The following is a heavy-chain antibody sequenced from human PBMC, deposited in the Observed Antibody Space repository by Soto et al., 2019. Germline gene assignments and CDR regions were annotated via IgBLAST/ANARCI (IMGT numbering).Heavy chain of an antibody. CDR2: IYYSGST. CDR3: PTECLSGIAAAAPNLIFDY. CDR1: GNSISSGGYY. V-gene: IGHV4-31*03. Sequence: SETLSLTSTVSGNSISSGGYYWSWIRQHPGKGLEWIGYIYYSGSTYYNPSLKSRVTISVDTSKNQFSLKLSSVTAADTAVYYCPTECLSGIAAAAPNLIFDYWGQVTMVTVSS. J-gene: IGHJ4*02. D-gene: IGHD6-13*01.